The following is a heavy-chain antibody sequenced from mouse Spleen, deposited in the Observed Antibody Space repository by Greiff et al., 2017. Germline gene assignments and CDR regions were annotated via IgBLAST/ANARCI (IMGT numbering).Heavy chain of an antibody. CDR3: TTQRAFITTVVATPDY. CDR1: GFNIKDDY. J-gene: IGHJ2*01. V-gene: IGHV14-4*01. CDR2: IDPENGDT. D-gene: IGHD1-1*01. Sequence: VQLQQSGAELVRPGASVKLSCTASGFNIKDDYMHWVKQRPEQGLEWIGWIDPENGDTEYASKFQGKATITADTSSNTAYLQLSSLTSEDTAVYYCTTQRAFITTVVATPDYWGQGTTLTVSS.